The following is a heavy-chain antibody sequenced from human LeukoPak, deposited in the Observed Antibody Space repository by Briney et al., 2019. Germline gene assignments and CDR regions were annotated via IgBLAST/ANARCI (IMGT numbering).Heavy chain of an antibody. Sequence: PSQTLSLTCTVSGGSISSGGYYWSWIRQHPGKGLEWIGYIYYSGSTYYNPSLKSRVTISVDTSKNQFSLKLNSVTAADTAIFYCARVESLAAAGTSHAFDIWGQGTMATVS. J-gene: IGHJ3*02. CDR1: GGSISSGGYY. CDR3: ARVESLAAAGTSHAFDI. V-gene: IGHV4-31*03. D-gene: IGHD6-13*01. CDR2: IYYSGST.